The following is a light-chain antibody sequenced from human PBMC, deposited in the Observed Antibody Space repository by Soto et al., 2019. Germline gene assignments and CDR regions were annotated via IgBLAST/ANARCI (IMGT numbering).Light chain of an antibody. J-gene: IGLJ1*01. CDR2: EGT. V-gene: IGLV2-23*01. CDR1: SSDVGSYNL. CDR3: CSYAGSSTYV. Sequence: ALTQPASVSGSPGQSITISCTGTSSDVGSYNLVSWYQQHPGKAPMLMIYEGTKRPSGVSNRFSGSKSGNTASLTISVLQAEDEADYYCCSYAGSSTYVFGTGTKLTVL.